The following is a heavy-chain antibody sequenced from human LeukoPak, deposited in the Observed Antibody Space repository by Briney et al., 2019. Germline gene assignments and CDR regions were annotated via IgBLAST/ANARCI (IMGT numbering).Heavy chain of an antibody. CDR3: ARDLGQYYDASDNWFDP. V-gene: IGHV3-74*01. CDR1: GFTFSSYA. J-gene: IGHJ5*02. Sequence: GGSLRLSCAASGFTFSSYAMSWVRQAPGKGLVWVSRINSDGINTSYADSVKGRFTISRDNAKNTLNLQMNSLRAEDTAVYYCARDLGQYYDASDNWFDPWGQGTLVTVSS. D-gene: IGHD3-22*01. CDR2: INSDGINT.